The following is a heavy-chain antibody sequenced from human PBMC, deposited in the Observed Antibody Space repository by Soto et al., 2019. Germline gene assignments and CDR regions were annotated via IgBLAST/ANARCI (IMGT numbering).Heavy chain of an antibody. CDR2: ISAAGDP. Sequence: EVQLVESGGGLVQPGGSLRLSCEASGFTFRNYDMHWVRQGTGKGLEWVSGISAAGDPDYADSVEGRFTISRENAQNSFFLHTNSLRVGDTAVYYCARADRDCYGLDVWGQGTTVIVSS. CDR3: ARADRDCYGLDV. V-gene: IGHV3-13*05. CDR1: GFTFRNYD. J-gene: IGHJ6*02.